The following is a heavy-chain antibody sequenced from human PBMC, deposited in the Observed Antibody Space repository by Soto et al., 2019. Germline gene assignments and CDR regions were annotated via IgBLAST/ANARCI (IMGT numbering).Heavy chain of an antibody. V-gene: IGHV4-30-2*01. Sequence: QLQLQESGSGLVKPSQTLSLTCAASGGSISSGGYSWSWLRQPPGKGLEWIGYIFHSGSTYYNPSINSRVTTSVDGSKTHSSPELSTVTAADTAVYYCARVGGSGSPEWYFNVWGRGTLVTVSS. CDR1: GGSISSGGYS. D-gene: IGHD1-26*01. CDR2: IFHSGST. CDR3: ARVGGSGSPEWYFNV. J-gene: IGHJ2*01.